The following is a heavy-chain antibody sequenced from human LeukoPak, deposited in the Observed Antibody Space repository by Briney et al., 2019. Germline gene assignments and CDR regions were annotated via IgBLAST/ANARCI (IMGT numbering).Heavy chain of an antibody. J-gene: IGHJ4*02. Sequence: GGSLRLSCAASGFTFSDYNMRWIRQAPGKGLEWVSSISRSGSTKYYADSVKGRFTISRDNAKNSLYLQMNSLRAEDTAVYYCARARRGGSYTDYWGQGTLVTVSS. CDR1: GFTFSDYN. D-gene: IGHD1-26*01. CDR2: ISRSGSTK. V-gene: IGHV3-11*04. CDR3: ARARRGGSYTDY.